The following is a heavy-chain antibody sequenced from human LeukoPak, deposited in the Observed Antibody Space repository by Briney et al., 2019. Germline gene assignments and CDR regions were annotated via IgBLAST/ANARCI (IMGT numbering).Heavy chain of an antibody. CDR3: ARHQYYYDTGGYYNYY. CDR2: IYPGDSGT. V-gene: IGHV5-51*01. D-gene: IGHD3-22*01. CDR1: GYIFTSYW. Sequence: GESLKISCKGSGYIFTSYWVGWVRQMPGKGLEWMGIIYPGDSGTKYSPSFRGQVTISTDKSITTAYLQWSSLNASDTAMYYCARHQYYYDTGGYYNYYWGQGTLVTVSS. J-gene: IGHJ4*02.